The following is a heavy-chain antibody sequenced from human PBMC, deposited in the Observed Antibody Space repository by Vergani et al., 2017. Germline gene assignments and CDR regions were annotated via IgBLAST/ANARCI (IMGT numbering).Heavy chain of an antibody. D-gene: IGHD6-13*01. J-gene: IGHJ4*02. CDR1: GYTFTSYA. Sequence: QVQLVQSGAEVKKPGASVKVSCKASGYTFTSYAMHWVRQAPGQRLEWMGWINAGNGNTKYSQKFQGRVTITRDTSASTAYMELSSLRSEDTAGYYCARWGAAAGVDYWGQGTLVTVSS. CDR3: ARWGAAAGVDY. CDR2: INAGNGNT. V-gene: IGHV1-3*01.